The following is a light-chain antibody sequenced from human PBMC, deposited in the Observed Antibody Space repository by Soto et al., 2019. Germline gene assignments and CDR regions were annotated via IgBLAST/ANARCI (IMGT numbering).Light chain of an antibody. CDR3: QQVNTYPLT. V-gene: IGKV1-9*01. J-gene: IGKJ4*01. CDR1: QGISSY. Sequence: DIQLTQSPSFLSASVGDRVTITCRASQGISSYLAWYQQKPGKAPKLLIYAASTLQSGVPSRFSGSGFGTEFILTLSSLQPEDFATYYCQQVNTYPLTFGGGTKVEI. CDR2: AAS.